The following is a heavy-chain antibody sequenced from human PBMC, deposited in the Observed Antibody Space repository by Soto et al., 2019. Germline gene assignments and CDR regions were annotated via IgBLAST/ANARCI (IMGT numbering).Heavy chain of an antibody. V-gene: IGHV3-30*19. Sequence: VQLVESGGGVVQPGTSLRVSCVGSGFTFRSYVIHWVRQAPGKGLEWVALTSYDGSDKYYGDSVRGRFTISRDNSRNTEDLQMDSLRLEDTALYYCARWGTTGGLDVWGQGTLVSVSS. CDR3: ARWGTTGGLDV. J-gene: IGHJ1*01. D-gene: IGHD3-16*01. CDR1: GFTFRSYV. CDR2: TSYDGSDK.